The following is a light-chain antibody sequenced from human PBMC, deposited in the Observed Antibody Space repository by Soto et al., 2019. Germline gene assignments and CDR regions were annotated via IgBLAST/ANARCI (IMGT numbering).Light chain of an antibody. CDR1: NSDVGDNNL. V-gene: IGLV2-23*01. Sequence: QSVLTQPASVSGSPGQSITISCTGTNSDVGDNNLVSWYQQHPGQAPRLIIYEGSKRPSGVSNRLSGSKSGNTASLTISGLQAEDEGDYYCCSYAGSSVWVFGGGTKLPVL. J-gene: IGLJ3*02. CDR2: EGS. CDR3: CSYAGSSVWV.